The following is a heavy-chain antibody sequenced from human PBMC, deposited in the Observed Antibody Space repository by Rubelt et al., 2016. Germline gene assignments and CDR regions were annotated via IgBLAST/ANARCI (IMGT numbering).Heavy chain of an antibody. CDR2: IYYSGST. J-gene: IGHJ4*02. D-gene: IGHD2-15*01. Sequence: QVQLQESGPGLVKPSETLSLTCTVSGGSINSYYWSWIRQPPGKGLEWIGYIYYSGSTNYNPSPKSRFTISVDTSKNQFSLKLSSVTAADTAVYYCARGVDQPDYWGQGTLVTVSS. CDR1: GGSINSYY. V-gene: IGHV4-59*01. CDR3: ARGVDQPDY.